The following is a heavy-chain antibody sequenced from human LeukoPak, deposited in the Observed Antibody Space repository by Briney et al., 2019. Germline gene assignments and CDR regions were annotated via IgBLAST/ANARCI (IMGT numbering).Heavy chain of an antibody. Sequence: PGGSLRLSCAASGFTFDDYGMTWVRQAPGKGLEWVSGINWNGGSTGYADSVKGRFSILRDTAKNSLYLQMNSLRAEVTALYYCARGYCSGGSCFLFDYWGQGTLVTVSS. J-gene: IGHJ4*02. CDR2: INWNGGST. D-gene: IGHD2-15*01. CDR1: GFTFDDYG. CDR3: ARGYCSGGSCFLFDY. V-gene: IGHV3-20*04.